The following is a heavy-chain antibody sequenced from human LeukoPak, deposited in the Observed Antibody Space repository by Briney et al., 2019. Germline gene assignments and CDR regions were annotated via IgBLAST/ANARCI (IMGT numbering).Heavy chain of an antibody. CDR1: GGSISSYY. CDR3: ARIPVSGGNPGGYYYGMDV. D-gene: IGHD4-23*01. J-gene: IGHJ6*02. Sequence: SETLSLTCTVSGGSISSYYWSWIRQPPGKRLERIGYIYYSGSTNYNPSLKSRVTISVDTSKNQFSLKLSSVTAADTAVYYCARIPVSGGNPGGYYYGMDVWGQGTTVTVSS. CDR2: IYYSGST. V-gene: IGHV4-59*01.